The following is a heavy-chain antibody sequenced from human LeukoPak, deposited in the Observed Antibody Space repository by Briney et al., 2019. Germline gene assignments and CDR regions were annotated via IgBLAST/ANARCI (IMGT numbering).Heavy chain of an antibody. D-gene: IGHD2-2*01. Sequence: GGSLRLSCAASGFTFSSYAMSWVRQAPGRGRGWVSAFIGRGVGTSYADSVKGRFTISRDNSKNTLYLQMNSLRAEDTAVYYCAKDGVLGCSSTSCYSGYFDYWGQGTLVTVSS. CDR3: AKDGVLGCSSTSCYSGYFDY. CDR1: GFTFSSYA. J-gene: IGHJ4*02. V-gene: IGHV3-23*01. CDR2: FIGRGVGT.